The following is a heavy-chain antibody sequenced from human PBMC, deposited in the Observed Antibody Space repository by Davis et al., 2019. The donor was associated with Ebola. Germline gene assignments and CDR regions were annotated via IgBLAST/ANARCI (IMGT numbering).Heavy chain of an antibody. V-gene: IGHV4-59*11. J-gene: IGHJ6*02. CDR2: IFYTGGT. CDR3: ARQPRSTRSPEYYHGLDV. Sequence: PSETLSLTCVVSRGSISSHFWSWFRQSPGQGLEWIGSIFYTGGTNLNPSLRSRVTLSVDRPKNQFSLNLTSVTAADTAVYFCARQPRSTRSPEYYHGLDVWGQGTTVVVSS. D-gene: IGHD3-16*01. CDR1: RGSISSHF.